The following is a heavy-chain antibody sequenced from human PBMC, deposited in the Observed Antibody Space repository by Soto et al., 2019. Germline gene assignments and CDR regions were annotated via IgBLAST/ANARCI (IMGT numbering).Heavy chain of an antibody. CDR2: INGGGENT. Sequence: PGGSLRLSCVTSRFSFNTFAMSWVRQAPGKGLEWVSAINGGGENTYYADSVKGRFTISRDNDKNTLYLQLDSLRVEDTAMYYCTRGPRPSSSGTGAYWGPGTQVTVSS. V-gene: IGHV3-23*01. CDR3: TRGPRPSSSGTGAY. CDR1: RFSFNTFA. J-gene: IGHJ4*02. D-gene: IGHD1-26*01.